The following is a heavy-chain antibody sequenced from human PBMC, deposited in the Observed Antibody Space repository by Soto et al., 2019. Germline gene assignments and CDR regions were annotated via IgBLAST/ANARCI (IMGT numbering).Heavy chain of an antibody. CDR3: TIHWMANREFDS. Sequence: PGGSLRLSCAACGFTFSSYSINWVRQAPGKGLEWVSSISSSSGHTYYADSLKGRFTISRDNAKNSLYLQMNSLRAEDTAVYYCTIHWMANREFDSLGQGTLVTVSS. V-gene: IGHV3-21*01. CDR1: GFTFSSYS. J-gene: IGHJ4*02. D-gene: IGHD5-12*01. CDR2: ISSSSGHT.